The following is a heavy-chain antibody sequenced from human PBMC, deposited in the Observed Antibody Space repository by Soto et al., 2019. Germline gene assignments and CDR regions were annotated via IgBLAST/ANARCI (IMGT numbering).Heavy chain of an antibody. CDR3: ARVDCSGGSCYPPPDY. D-gene: IGHD2-15*01. V-gene: IGHV3-33*01. CDR2: IWYDGSNK. J-gene: IGHJ4*02. Sequence: GGSLRLSCAASGFPFSSYGMHWVRQAPGKGLEWVAVIWYDGSNKYYADSVKGRFTISRDNSKNTLYLQMNSLRAEDTAVYYCARVDCSGGSCYPPPDYWGQGTLVTVSS. CDR1: GFPFSSYG.